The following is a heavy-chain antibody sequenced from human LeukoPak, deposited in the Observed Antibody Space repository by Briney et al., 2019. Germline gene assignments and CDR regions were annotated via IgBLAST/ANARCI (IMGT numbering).Heavy chain of an antibody. CDR3: ARGLYSSGWYRGEYYFDY. Sequence: ASVTVSCKASGYTFTSYDINWVRQATGQGLEWMGWVNSNSGNTGYAQKFQGRVTMTRNTSISTAYMELSSLRSEDTAVYYCARGLYSSGWYRGEYYFDYWGQGTLVTVSS. D-gene: IGHD6-19*01. CDR1: GYTFTSYD. J-gene: IGHJ4*02. V-gene: IGHV1-8*01. CDR2: VNSNSGNT.